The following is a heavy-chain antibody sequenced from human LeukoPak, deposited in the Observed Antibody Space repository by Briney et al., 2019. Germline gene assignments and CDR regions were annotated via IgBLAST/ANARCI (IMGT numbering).Heavy chain of an antibody. D-gene: IGHD3-22*01. CDR1: GYTFTGYY. Sequence: ASVKVSCKASGYTFTGYYMHWVRQAPGQGLGWMGWINPNSGGTNYAQKFQGRVTMTRATSISTAYMELSRLRSDDTAVYYCARGGSYYDSSGYYDAFDIWGQGTMVTVSS. CDR2: INPNSGGT. CDR3: ARGGSYYDSSGYYDAFDI. V-gene: IGHV1-2*02. J-gene: IGHJ3*02.